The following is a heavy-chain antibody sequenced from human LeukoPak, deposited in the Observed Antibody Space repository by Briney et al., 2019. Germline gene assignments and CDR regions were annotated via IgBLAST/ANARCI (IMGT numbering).Heavy chain of an antibody. J-gene: IGHJ3*02. Sequence: GGSLRLSCAASGFTFSSYWMSWVRQAPGKGLEWVANIKQDGSEKYYVDSVKGRFTISRDNAKNSLYLQRNSLRAEDTAVYYCARVSYYDFWSGPPRGAFDIWGQGTMVTVSS. CDR1: GFTFSSYW. CDR3: ARVSYYDFWSGPPRGAFDI. CDR2: IKQDGSEK. V-gene: IGHV3-7*01. D-gene: IGHD3-3*01.